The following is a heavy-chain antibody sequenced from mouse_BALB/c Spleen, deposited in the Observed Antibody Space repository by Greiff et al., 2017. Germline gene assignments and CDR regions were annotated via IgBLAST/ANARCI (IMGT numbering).Heavy chain of an antibody. J-gene: IGHJ3*01. CDR3: ARSPIYYGSWFAY. Sequence: EVKLMESGPELVKPGASVKMSCKASGYTFTDYYMQWVKQSHGKSLEWIGDINPNNGDTFYNQKFKGKATLTVDKSSSTAYMQLNSLTSEDSAVYYCARSPIYYGSWFAYWGQGTLVTVSA. CDR2: INPNNGDT. D-gene: IGHD2-2*01. V-gene: IGHV1-18*01. CDR1: GYTFTDYY.